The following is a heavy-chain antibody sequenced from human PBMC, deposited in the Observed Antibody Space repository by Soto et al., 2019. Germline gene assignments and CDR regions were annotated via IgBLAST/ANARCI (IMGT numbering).Heavy chain of an antibody. CDR2: TYYRSKWYN. CDR1: GDSVSSNSAA. D-gene: IGHD1-20*01. CDR3: ARSLTGTTAYYYGMDV. Sequence: QTLSLTCAISGDSVSSNSAAWNWVRQSPSRGLEWLGRTYYRSKWYNDYAVSVKSRITINPDTSKNQFSLQLNSVTPEDTAVYYCARSLTGTTAYYYGMDVWGQGTTVTVSS. V-gene: IGHV6-1*01. J-gene: IGHJ6*02.